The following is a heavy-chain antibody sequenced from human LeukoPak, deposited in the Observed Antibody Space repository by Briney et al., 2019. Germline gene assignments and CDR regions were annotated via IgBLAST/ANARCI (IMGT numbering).Heavy chain of an antibody. V-gene: IGHV4-39*07. J-gene: IGHJ4*02. D-gene: IGHD3-22*01. CDR1: GGSISSSSYY. CDR3: ARDRAPYYYDSSGYSGY. CDR2: IYHSGST. Sequence: SETLSLTCTVSGGSISSSSYYWGWIRQPPGKGLEWIGSIYHSGSTYYNPSLKSRVTISVDTSKNQFSLKLSSVTAADTAVYYCARDRAPYYYDSSGYSGYWGQGTLVTVSS.